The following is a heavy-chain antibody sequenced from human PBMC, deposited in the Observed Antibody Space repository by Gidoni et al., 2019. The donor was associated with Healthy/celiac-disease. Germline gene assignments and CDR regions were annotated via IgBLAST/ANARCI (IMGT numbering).Heavy chain of an antibody. CDR3: AKDTFTDYDDSSGYSGFDY. D-gene: IGHD3-22*01. V-gene: IGHV3-9*01. CDR2: ISLNSGSI. CDR1: GFTFDDYA. J-gene: IGHJ4*02. Sequence: EVQLVASGGGLVQPGRSLRLSCAASGFTFDDYAMHWVRQAAGKGLECVSGISLNSGSIGYADSVKGRFTISRDNANNSLYLQMNSLSAEDTALYYCAKDTFTDYDDSSGYSGFDYWGQGTLVTVSS.